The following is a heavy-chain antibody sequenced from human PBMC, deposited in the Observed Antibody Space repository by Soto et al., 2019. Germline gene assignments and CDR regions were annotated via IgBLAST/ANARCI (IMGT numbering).Heavy chain of an antibody. J-gene: IGHJ6*02. CDR2: IYYSGST. V-gene: IGHV4-59*01. Sequence: SETLSLTCTVSGGSISSYYWSWIRQPPGKGLEWIGYIYYSGSTNYNPSLKSRVTISVDTSKNQFSLKLSSVTAADTAVYYCARGEFGFWSGYSTQYYYYGMDVWGQGTTVTVSS. CDR3: ARGEFGFWSGYSTQYYYYGMDV. CDR1: GGSISSYY. D-gene: IGHD3-3*01.